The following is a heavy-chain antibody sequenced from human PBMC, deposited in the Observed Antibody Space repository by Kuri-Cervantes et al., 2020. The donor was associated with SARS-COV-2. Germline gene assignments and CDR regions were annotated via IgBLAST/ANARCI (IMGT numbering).Heavy chain of an antibody. CDR1: GGSFSGYQ. CDR2: INDSGAT. J-gene: IGHJ4*02. CDR3: ARDRDGDNENDY. V-gene: IGHV4-34*01. D-gene: IGHD4/OR15-4a*01. Sequence: GSLRLSCAVYGGSFSGYQWSWIRQTPGMVLEWIGQINDSGATKYNPSLKSRVTISVETSKNQFSLKLSSMTAADTAVYYCARDRDGDNENDYWGQGTLVTVSS.